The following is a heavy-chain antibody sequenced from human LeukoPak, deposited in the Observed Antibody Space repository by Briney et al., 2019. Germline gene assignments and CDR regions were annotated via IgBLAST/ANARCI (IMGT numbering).Heavy chain of an antibody. V-gene: IGHV3-48*01. J-gene: IGHJ4*02. D-gene: IGHD2-2*01. CDR3: ARDSSVTAAPIDY. CDR2: ISSSSSTI. Sequence: GGSLRLSCAASGFTFSSYSMNWVRQAPGKGLEWVSYISSSSSTIYYADSLKGRFTISRDDAENSLYLQVNSLRAEDTAVYCRARDSSVTAAPIDYWGQGTLVTVSS. CDR1: GFTFSSYS.